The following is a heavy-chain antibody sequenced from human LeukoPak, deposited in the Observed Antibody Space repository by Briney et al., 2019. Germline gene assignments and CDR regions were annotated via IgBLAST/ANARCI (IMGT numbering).Heavy chain of an antibody. CDR3: ARSGDSKWFDP. Sequence: GASVKVSCKASGYTFTTQGIAWVRQAPGQGLEWMGWINPYDGYTNYAQRLQARVTMTTDTPTNTAYMELRSLRSDDTAVHYCARSGDSKWFDPWGQGTLVTVSS. CDR1: GYTFTTQG. V-gene: IGHV1-18*01. J-gene: IGHJ5*02. D-gene: IGHD3-22*01. CDR2: INPYDGYT.